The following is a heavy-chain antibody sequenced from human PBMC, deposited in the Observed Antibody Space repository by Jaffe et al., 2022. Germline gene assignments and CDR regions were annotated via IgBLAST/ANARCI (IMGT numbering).Heavy chain of an antibody. CDR2: IYWDDDK. Sequence: QITLKESGPTLVKPTQTLTLTCTFSGFSLSTSGVGVGWIRQPPGKALEWLALIYWDDDKRYSPSLKSRLTITKDTSKNQVVLTMTNMDPVDTATYYCAHHNRVSNYYGSGSDAFDIWGQGTMVTVSS. CDR1: GFSLSTSGVG. D-gene: IGHD3-10*01. CDR3: AHHNRVSNYYGSGSDAFDI. J-gene: IGHJ3*02. V-gene: IGHV2-5*02.